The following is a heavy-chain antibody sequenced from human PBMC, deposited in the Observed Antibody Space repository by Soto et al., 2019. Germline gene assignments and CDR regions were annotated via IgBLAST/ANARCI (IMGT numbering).Heavy chain of an antibody. D-gene: IGHD1-1*01. Sequence: GESLKISCKGSGYNFAGYWIAWVRQMPGKGLELMGIIYPSDSDTRYRPSFQGHVTISADKSISSAYLQWSSLRASDTAMYYCARGGASTRTFDYWGQGTPVTSPQ. V-gene: IGHV5-51*01. CDR1: GYNFAGYW. CDR3: ARGGASTRTFDY. CDR2: IYPSDSDT. J-gene: IGHJ4*02.